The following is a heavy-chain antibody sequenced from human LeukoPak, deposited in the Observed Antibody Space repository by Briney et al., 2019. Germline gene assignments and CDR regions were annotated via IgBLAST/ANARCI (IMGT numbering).Heavy chain of an antibody. D-gene: IGHD1-26*01. V-gene: IGHV3-73*01. CDR3: TRHGRGSLNVFDV. CDR1: GFTLSGSA. CDR2: IRTEANSFAT. Sequence: GGSLRLSCAASGFTLSGSAMHWVRQASGKGLEWVDRIRTEANSFATAYAASVEGRFTISRDDSQNTAYLQMNSLKTEDTAVYYCTRHGRGSLNVFDVWGQGTMVTVSS. J-gene: IGHJ3*01.